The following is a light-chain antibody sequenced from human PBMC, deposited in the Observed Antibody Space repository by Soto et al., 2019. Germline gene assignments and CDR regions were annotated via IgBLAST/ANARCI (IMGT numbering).Light chain of an antibody. Sequence: QSVLTQPRSVSGSPGQSVTISCTGSSSDVGAYNYVSWYQHNTGKAPKLLIYDVNKRPSGVPDRFSGSKFGNTASLTISGLQADDEATFYCCSYAGSYDYVFGTGTKVTVL. V-gene: IGLV2-11*01. CDR3: CSYAGSYDYV. J-gene: IGLJ1*01. CDR2: DVN. CDR1: SSDVGAYNY.